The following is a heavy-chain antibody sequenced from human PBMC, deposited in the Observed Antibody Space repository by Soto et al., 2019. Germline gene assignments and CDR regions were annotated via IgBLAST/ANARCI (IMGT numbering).Heavy chain of an antibody. CDR3: ARETGTLYYYYYAMDV. CDR2: IIPLFGTT. Sequence: QVQLVQSGAEVKKPGSSVKVSCKASGGTFSSYAVSWVRQAPGQGLEWMGGIIPLFGTTSYAQKFQGRVTITADESTNTAYMELSSLRSEDTAVYYCARETGTLYYYYYAMDVWGQGTTVTVSS. D-gene: IGHD1-7*01. CDR1: GGTFSSYA. V-gene: IGHV1-69*12. J-gene: IGHJ6*02.